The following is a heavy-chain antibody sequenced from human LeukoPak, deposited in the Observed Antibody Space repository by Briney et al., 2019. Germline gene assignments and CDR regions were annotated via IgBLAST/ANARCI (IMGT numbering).Heavy chain of an antibody. CDR3: ARDTDYYDSSGPYRD. J-gene: IGHJ4*02. CDR1: GYTFTGYY. Sequence: ASVKVSCKASGYTFTGYYMHWVRQAPGQGLEWMGRINPNSGGTNYAQKFQGRVTMTRDTSISTAYMELSRLRSDDTAVYYCARDTDYYDSSGPYRDWGQGTLVTVSS. D-gene: IGHD3-22*01. CDR2: INPNSGGT. V-gene: IGHV1-2*02.